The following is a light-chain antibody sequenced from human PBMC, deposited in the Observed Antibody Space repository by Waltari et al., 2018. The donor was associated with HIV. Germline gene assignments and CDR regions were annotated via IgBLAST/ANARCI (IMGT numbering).Light chain of an antibody. CDR2: AAS. CDR3: QQSYSTPMYT. Sequence: DIQMTQSPSSLSASVGDRVTITCRASEIVTTYLNWYQQKPGKAPRLLIYAASTLQDGVPSRFSGRGSGTDFTLTISSLQPEDFATYSCQQSYSTPMYTFGQGTKLEIK. J-gene: IGKJ2*01. CDR1: EIVTTY. V-gene: IGKV1-39*01.